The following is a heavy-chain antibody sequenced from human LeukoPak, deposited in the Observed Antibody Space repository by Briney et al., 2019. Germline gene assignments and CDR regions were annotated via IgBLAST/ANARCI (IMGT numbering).Heavy chain of an antibody. CDR3: ARGHGRDGYNVGC. CDR1: GGSFSGYY. D-gene: IGHD5-24*01. V-gene: IGHV4-34*01. J-gene: IGHJ4*02. CDR2: INHSGST. Sequence: SETLSLTCAVYGGSFSGYYWSWIRQPPGKGLEWIGEINHSGSTNYNPSLKSRVTISVDTSKNQFSLKLSSVTAADTAVYYCARGHGRDGYNVGCWGQGTLVTVSS.